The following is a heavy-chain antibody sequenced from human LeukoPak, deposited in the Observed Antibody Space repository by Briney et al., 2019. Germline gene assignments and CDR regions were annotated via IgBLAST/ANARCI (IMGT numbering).Heavy chain of an antibody. Sequence: GASVKVSCKASGYTFTSYDISWVRQAPGQGLEWMGWISAYNGNTNYAQKLQGRVTMTTDTSTSTAYMELRSLRSDDTAVYYCARSGYYDSSGYYYGYWGQGTLVTVSS. CDR2: ISAYNGNT. V-gene: IGHV1-18*01. D-gene: IGHD3-22*01. CDR3: ARSGYYDSSGYYYGY. J-gene: IGHJ4*02. CDR1: GYTFTSYD.